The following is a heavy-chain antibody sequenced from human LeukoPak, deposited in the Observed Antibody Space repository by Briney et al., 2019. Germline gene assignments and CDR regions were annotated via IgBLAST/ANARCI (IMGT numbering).Heavy chain of an antibody. CDR2: ISYDGSNK. V-gene: IGHV3-30*04. J-gene: IGHJ3*02. CDR3: AREQQLVLTGDAFDI. D-gene: IGHD6-13*01. Sequence: GGSLRLSCAASGFTFSSYAMHWVRQAPGKGLEWVAVISYDGSNKYYADSVKGRFTISRDNSKNTLYLQMNSLRAEDTAVYYCAREQQLVLTGDAFDIWGQGTMVTVSS. CDR1: GFTFSSYA.